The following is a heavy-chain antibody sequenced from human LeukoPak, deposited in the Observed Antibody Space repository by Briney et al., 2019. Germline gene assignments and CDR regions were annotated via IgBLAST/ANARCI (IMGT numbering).Heavy chain of an antibody. V-gene: IGHV4-59*01. J-gene: IGHJ4*02. CDR3: ARVVGATGSSDY. CDR2: IYYIGST. D-gene: IGHD1-26*01. CDR1: GGSFSRDY. Sequence: SETLSLTCTVSGGSFSRDYWSWIRQPPGKGLEWIGYIYYIGSTNYNPSLKSRITISEDTSKSHISLKLSSVTAADTAVYYCARVVGATGSSDYWGQGTLVTVSS.